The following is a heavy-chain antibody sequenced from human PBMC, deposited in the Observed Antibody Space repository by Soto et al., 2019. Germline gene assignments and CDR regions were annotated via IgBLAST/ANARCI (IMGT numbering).Heavy chain of an antibody. D-gene: IGHD3-22*01. J-gene: IGHJ5*02. CDR1: GFMFDNYA. CDR3: TKGRYFDSSGGSANS. CDR2: ISGSGHGI. V-gene: IGHV3-23*01. Sequence: EVRLLESGGGSVPPGASARLSCLTSGFMFDNYAMSLVRQSPARGLEWVAAISGSGHGIFYTQSVRGRFTICRDKSKKTVLLQKNNLRTEDTAIYYCTKGRYFDSSGGSANSWGLGTLVTVSS.